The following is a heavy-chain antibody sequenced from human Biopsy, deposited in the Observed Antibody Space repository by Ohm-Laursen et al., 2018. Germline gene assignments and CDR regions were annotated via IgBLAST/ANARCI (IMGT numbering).Heavy chain of an antibody. CDR2: INAPGGKT. J-gene: IGHJ5*02. D-gene: IGHD3-3*01. CDR1: GFPFHNYA. CDR3: ARDLYDFCGGCPFDP. V-gene: IGHV3-23*01. Sequence: SLRLSCAASGFPFHNYAMNWVRQAPRKGLEWVSGINAPGGKTYYADSVKGRFTISRGNSKNTLYLQMNSLRAEDTAMYYCARDLYDFCGGCPFDPWGQGTLVTVSP.